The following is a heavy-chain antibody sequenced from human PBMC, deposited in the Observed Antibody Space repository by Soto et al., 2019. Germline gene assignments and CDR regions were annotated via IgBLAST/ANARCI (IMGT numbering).Heavy chain of an antibody. V-gene: IGHV1-18*01. Sequence: QVPLVQSGAEVKKPGASVKGSCKASGYTFTSEGSRWVRQAPGQGREWMGWISAYNGNTNYAQKLQGRVTMTTDTSTSTAYMELRSLRSDDTAVYYCARGPGEQWLVRFDPWGQGTLVTVSS. CDR1: GYTFTSEG. D-gene: IGHD6-19*01. CDR2: ISAYNGNT. CDR3: ARGPGEQWLVRFDP. J-gene: IGHJ5*02.